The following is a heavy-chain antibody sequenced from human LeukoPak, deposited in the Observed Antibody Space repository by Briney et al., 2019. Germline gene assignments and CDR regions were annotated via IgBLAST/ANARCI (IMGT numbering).Heavy chain of an antibody. V-gene: IGHV1-46*01. Sequence: ASVKVSCKASGYTFIGYYMHWVRQAPGQGLEWMGWINPNSGSTSYAQKFQGRVTMTRDTSTSTVYMELSSLRSEDTAVYYCARVVRGVIVAGFDYWGQGTLVTVSS. CDR1: GYTFIGYY. D-gene: IGHD3-10*01. CDR2: INPNSGST. J-gene: IGHJ4*02. CDR3: ARVVRGVIVAGFDY.